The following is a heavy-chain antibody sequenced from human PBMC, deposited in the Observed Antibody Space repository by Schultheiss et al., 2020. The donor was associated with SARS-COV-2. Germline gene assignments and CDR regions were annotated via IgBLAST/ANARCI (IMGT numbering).Heavy chain of an antibody. Sequence: SETLSLTCTVSGGSISSYYWSWIRQHPGKGLEWIGYIYYSGSTYYNPSLKSRVTISVDTSKNQFSLKLSSVTAADTAVYYCAKDLDYYDSSGYDAFDIWGQGTMVTVSS. CDR3: AKDLDYYDSSGYDAFDI. D-gene: IGHD3-22*01. CDR2: IYYSGST. J-gene: IGHJ3*02. CDR1: GGSISSYY. V-gene: IGHV4-59*04.